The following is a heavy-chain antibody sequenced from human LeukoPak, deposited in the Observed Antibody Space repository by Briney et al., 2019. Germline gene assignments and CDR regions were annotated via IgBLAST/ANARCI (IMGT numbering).Heavy chain of an antibody. J-gene: IGHJ4*02. V-gene: IGHV3-74*01. Sequence: PGRSLRLSCAASGFTLSRYWMHWVRQVPGKGLVWVSRINSDGSSTNYADSVKGRFTISRDNAKNTLYLQMNSLRAEDTAIYYCAAAVTGLDYWGQGSLVTVSS. D-gene: IGHD6-19*01. CDR2: INSDGSST. CDR3: AAAVTGLDY. CDR1: GFTLSRYW.